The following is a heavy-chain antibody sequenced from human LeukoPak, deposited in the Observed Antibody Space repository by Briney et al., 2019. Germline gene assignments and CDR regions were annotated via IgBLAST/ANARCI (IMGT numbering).Heavy chain of an antibody. CDR1: GYTLTELS. CDR3: ARDLRFCSSTSCYYYYYYMDV. J-gene: IGHJ6*03. D-gene: IGHD2-2*01. V-gene: IGHV1-24*01. Sequence: ASVKVSCKVSGYTLTELSMHWVRQAPGKGLEWMGGFDPEDGGTIYAQKFQGRVTMTRDTSISTAYMELSRLRSDDTAVYYCARDLRFCSSTSCYYYYYYMDVWGKGTTVTVSS. CDR2: FDPEDGGT.